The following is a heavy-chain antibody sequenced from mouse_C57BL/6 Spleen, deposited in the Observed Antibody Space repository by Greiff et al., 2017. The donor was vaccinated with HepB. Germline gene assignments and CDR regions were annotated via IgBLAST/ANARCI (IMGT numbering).Heavy chain of an antibody. V-gene: IGHV1-52*01. J-gene: IGHJ4*01. CDR3: ASSYGNYVGYTMDY. Sequence: QVQLQQSGAELVRPGSSVKLSCKASGYTFTSYWMHWVKQRPIQGLEWIGNIDPSDSETHYNQKFKDKATLTVDKSSSTASMQLSSLTSDDSAVYYCASSYGNYVGYTMDYWGQGTSVTVSS. CDR1: GYTFTSYW. D-gene: IGHD2-1*01. CDR2: IDPSDSET.